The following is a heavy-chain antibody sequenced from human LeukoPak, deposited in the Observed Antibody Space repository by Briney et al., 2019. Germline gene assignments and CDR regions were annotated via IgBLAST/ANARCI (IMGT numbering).Heavy chain of an antibody. Sequence: SETLSLTCTVSGGSISSYYWSWIRQPPGKGLEWIGYIYYSGSTSYNPSLKSRVTVSIDTSKNQFSLKLSSVTAADTAVYYCARLGGRYYGSGSYRRPPLDYWGQGTLVTVSS. V-gene: IGHV4-59*12. J-gene: IGHJ4*02. D-gene: IGHD3-10*01. CDR3: ARLGGRYYGSGSYRRPPLDY. CDR2: IYYSGST. CDR1: GGSISSYY.